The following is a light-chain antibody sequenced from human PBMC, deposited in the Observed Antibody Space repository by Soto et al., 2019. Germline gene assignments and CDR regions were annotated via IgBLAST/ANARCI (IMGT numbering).Light chain of an antibody. J-gene: IGKJ3*01. CDR1: DDISNY. Sequence: DIQMTQSPSSLSASVGVRVTITCQASDDISNYLNWYQQKPGKAPKVLIYDASHLESGVPSRFSGGGSGTEFTFTISSLQAEDIATYYCQQYANLPLTFGPGTKVDIK. CDR2: DAS. CDR3: QQYANLPLT. V-gene: IGKV1-33*01.